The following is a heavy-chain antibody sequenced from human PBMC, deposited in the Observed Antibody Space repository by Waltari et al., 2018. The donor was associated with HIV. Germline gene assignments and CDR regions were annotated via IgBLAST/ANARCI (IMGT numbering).Heavy chain of an antibody. Sequence: QVQLLQSWAEVTKPGASVKVSCTASGYTFTAYYIHWVRQAPGQGLEWMGWVYPNTGDTNYAQKFQGRVTMARDASIRTVSMELSRLRSDDTAVYYCVRQMTFYDAFDIWGQGTLVTVSA. CDR3: VRQMTFYDAFDI. V-gene: IGHV1-2*02. CDR1: GYTFTAYY. J-gene: IGHJ3*02. CDR2: VYPNTGDT.